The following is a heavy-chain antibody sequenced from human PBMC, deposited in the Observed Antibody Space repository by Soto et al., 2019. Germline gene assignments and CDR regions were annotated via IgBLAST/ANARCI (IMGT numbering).Heavy chain of an antibody. CDR2: IYFSGTT. CDR1: GGSISRTNW. CDR3: WRAGGRFYGMDV. Sequence: SETLSLTCAVSGGSISRTNWWSWVRQPPGKGLEWIGEIYFSGTTKFNRSLKSRISMLVDKSKNHFSLTLTSVTAADTAVYYCWRAGGRFYGMDVWGQGTTVTVSS. V-gene: IGHV4-4*02. J-gene: IGHJ6*02.